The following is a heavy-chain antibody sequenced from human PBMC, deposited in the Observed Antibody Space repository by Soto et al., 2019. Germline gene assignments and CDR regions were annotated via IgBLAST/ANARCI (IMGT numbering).Heavy chain of an antibody. CDR1: GYSFTSYA. J-gene: IGHJ5*02. Sequence: GASVKVSCKGSGYSFTSYAMHWVRQAPGQRLEWMGWINAGNGNTKYSQNFQGRVTITRDTSASTVYMELSSLRSEDTAVYYCARIETGRVVTRPNWLDPWGQGTLVTSPQ. CDR3: ARIETGRVVTRPNWLDP. D-gene: IGHD2-21*02. CDR2: INAGNGNT. V-gene: IGHV1-3*01.